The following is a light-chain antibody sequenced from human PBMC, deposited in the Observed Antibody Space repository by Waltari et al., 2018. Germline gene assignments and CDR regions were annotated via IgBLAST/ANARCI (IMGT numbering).Light chain of an antibody. Sequence: EIVMTQSPATLSVSPGERATLSCRASQSVSSNLAWYQQKPGQAPRLLIYGASTRATGIPAGLSGSGSGTEFTLTISSLQSEDFAVYYCQQYKNWPWTFGLVTKVEIK. CDR2: GAS. J-gene: IGKJ1*01. CDR1: QSVSSN. CDR3: QQYKNWPWT. V-gene: IGKV3-15*01.